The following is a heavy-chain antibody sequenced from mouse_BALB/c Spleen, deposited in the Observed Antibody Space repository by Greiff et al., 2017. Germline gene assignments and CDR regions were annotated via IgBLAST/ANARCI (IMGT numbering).Heavy chain of an antibody. CDR1: GYSITSDYA. J-gene: IGHJ2*01. Sequence: EVKLMESGPSLVKPSQSLSLTCTVTGYSITSDYAWNWIRQFPGNKLEWMGYISYSGSTSYNPSLKSRISITRDTSKNQFFLQLNSVTTEDTATYYCARGRYGVDYWGQGTTLTVSS. CDR2: ISYSGST. D-gene: IGHD2-14*01. CDR3: ARGRYGVDY. V-gene: IGHV3-2*02.